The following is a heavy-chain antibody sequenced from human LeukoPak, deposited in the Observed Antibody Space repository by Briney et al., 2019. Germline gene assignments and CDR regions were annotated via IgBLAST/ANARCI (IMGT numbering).Heavy chain of an antibody. J-gene: IGHJ4*02. Sequence: SGGSLRLSCAASGFSVSSNYMSWVRQAPGKGLEWVSIIYSGGSTNYADSVKGRFTISRDNSKNTLYLQMNSLRAEDTAVYYCATAEGENWGRGTLVTVSS. V-gene: IGHV3-53*01. CDR3: ATAEGEN. D-gene: IGHD3-16*01. CDR2: IYSGGST. CDR1: GFSVSSNY.